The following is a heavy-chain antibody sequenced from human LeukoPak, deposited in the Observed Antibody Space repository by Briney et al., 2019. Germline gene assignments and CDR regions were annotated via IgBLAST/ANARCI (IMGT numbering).Heavy chain of an antibody. CDR2: INPNSGGT. CDR1: GYTFTGYY. Sequence: ASVKVSCKASGYTFTGYYMHWVRQAPGQGLEWMGWINPNSGGTNYAQKFQGRVTMTRDTSISTAYMELSRLRSDDTAVYYCARDLPKYCSSTSCYTFDYWGQGTLVTVSS. D-gene: IGHD2-2*02. CDR3: ARDLPKYCSSTSCYTFDY. V-gene: IGHV1-2*02. J-gene: IGHJ4*02.